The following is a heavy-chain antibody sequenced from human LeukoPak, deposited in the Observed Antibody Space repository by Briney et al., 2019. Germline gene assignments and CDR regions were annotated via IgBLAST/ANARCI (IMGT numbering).Heavy chain of an antibody. CDR3: ASPRSPRHDDYGMDV. CDR2: INPDDSDT. J-gene: IGHJ6*02. V-gene: IGHV5-51*01. Sequence: GESLKISCKGSGYSFTTYWIAWVRQIPGKGLEWMGIINPDDSDTRYSPSSQGQVTISVDKSISTAYLQWRSLKASDSAMYYCASPRSPRHDDYGMDVWGQGTTVTVSS. D-gene: IGHD3-3*01. CDR1: GYSFTTYW.